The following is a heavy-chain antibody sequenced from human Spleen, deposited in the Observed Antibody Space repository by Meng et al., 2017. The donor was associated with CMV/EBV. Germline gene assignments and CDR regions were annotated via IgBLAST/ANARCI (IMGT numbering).Heavy chain of an antibody. CDR2: TRFDQSNR. D-gene: IGHD2-15*01. CDR3: AKIREDYQKPGVYFDS. V-gene: IGHV3-30*02. CDR1: GFSFSHYA. Sequence: GGSLRLSCAASGFSFSHYAMHWVRQAPGKGLEWVGFTRFDQSNRQYADYVKGRFTISRDNSKNTLYLQMNSLTFEDTAVYYCAKIREDYQKPGVYFDSWGQGTLVTVSS. J-gene: IGHJ4*02.